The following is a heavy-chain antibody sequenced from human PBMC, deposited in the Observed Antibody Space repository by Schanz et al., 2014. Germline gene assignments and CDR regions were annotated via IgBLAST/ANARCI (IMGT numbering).Heavy chain of an antibody. CDR1: GFTFSTSA. V-gene: IGHV3-23*01. CDR2: ILGLASTT. CDR3: AKGRFGELSAFDI. J-gene: IGHJ3*02. D-gene: IGHD3-10*01. Sequence: EVQLLESGGGLVQPGGSLRLSCAASGFTFSTSAMSWVRQVPGQGLEWVSAILGLASTTYYADSVKGRFTISRDNSKNLLYLQMNSLRAEDTAVYDCAKGRFGELSAFDIWGRGTMVAVSS.